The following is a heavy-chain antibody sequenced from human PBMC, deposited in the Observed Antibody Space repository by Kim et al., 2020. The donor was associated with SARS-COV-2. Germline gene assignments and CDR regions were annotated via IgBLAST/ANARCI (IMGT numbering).Heavy chain of an antibody. J-gene: IGHJ4*02. D-gene: IGHD6-13*01. Sequence: SETLSLTCTVSGGSLSSSYWSWIRQSPGKGLEWLGHMYYSGKTYYNPSLNSRATISIDTPTNQFSLQLTSVTAADTAVYFCARAYSNSWYWFDYWGQGTL. CDR1: GGSLSSSY. CDR3: ARAYSNSWYWFDY. V-gene: IGHV4-59*13. CDR2: MYYSGKT.